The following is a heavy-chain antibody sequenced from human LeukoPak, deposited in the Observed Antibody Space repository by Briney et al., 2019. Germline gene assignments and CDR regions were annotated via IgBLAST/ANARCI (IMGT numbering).Heavy chain of an antibody. CDR2: INNSGST. CDR1: GGSFSGYY. J-gene: IGHJ5*02. Sequence: SETLSLTCAVYGGSFSGYYWSWIRQPPGKGLEWIGEINNSGSTNYNPSLKSGVTISVDTSKNQFSLKLSSVTAADTAVYYCARHYCSSTSCYTSWWFDPWGQGALVTVSS. CDR3: ARHYCSSTSCYTSWWFDP. D-gene: IGHD2-2*02. V-gene: IGHV4-34*01.